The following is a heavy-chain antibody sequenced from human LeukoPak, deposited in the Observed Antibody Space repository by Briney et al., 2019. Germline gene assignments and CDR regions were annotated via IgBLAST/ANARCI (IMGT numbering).Heavy chain of an antibody. Sequence: GGSLRLSCAASGFTFSSYSMNWVRQAPGKGLEWVSSISSSSSYIYYADSVKGRFTISRDNAKNSLYLQMNSLRAEDTAVYYCARDDGYYYDSSGYSLDAFDIWGQGTMVTVSS. J-gene: IGHJ3*02. CDR1: GFTFSSYS. CDR3: ARDDGYYYDSSGYSLDAFDI. D-gene: IGHD3-22*01. CDR2: ISSSSSYI. V-gene: IGHV3-21*01.